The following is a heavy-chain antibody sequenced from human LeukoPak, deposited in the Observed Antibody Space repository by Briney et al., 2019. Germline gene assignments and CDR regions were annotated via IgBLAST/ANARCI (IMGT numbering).Heavy chain of an antibody. D-gene: IGHD3-22*01. CDR3: ARAPSEVGGYYPEYFRH. Sequence: GGSLSLSCEASGFTFSRYWMHWVRQAPGKGLVWVSRIKSDGKTNYADSVKGRFTISRDNAKNTVSLQMDSLRAEDTGVYYCARAPSEVGGYYPEYFRHWGQRTLVTVSS. J-gene: IGHJ1*01. CDR2: IKSDGKT. V-gene: IGHV3-74*01. CDR1: GFTFSRYW.